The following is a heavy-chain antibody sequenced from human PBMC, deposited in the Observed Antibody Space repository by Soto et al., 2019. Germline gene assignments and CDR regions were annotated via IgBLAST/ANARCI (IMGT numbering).Heavy chain of an antibody. J-gene: IGHJ4*02. V-gene: IGHV3-30*18. Sequence: QVQLVESGGGVVQPGRSLRLSCAASGFTFSSYAMHWVRQAPGKGLEWVALISYDGSHKYYADSVKGRFTISRDNSKNTLYLQMNSLRAEDTAVYYCAKDHSSSWYYFDYWGQGTLVTVSS. CDR1: GFTFSSYA. CDR3: AKDHSSSWYYFDY. D-gene: IGHD6-13*01. CDR2: ISYDGSHK.